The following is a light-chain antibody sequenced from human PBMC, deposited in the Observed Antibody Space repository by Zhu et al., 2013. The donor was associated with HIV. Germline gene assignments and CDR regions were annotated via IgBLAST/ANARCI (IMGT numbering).Light chain of an antibody. V-gene: IGKV1D-12*01. J-gene: IGKJ4*01. CDR1: QDITNW. CDR2: IAS. Sequence: DIQMTQSPPSVSASVGDRVTITCRASQDITNWLAWYQQKPGKAPKLLIYIASTLQGGVPSRFSGSGSGTNFTLTINSLEPEDFATYYCQQTDIVPLTFGGGTKVEIK. CDR3: QQTDIVPLT.